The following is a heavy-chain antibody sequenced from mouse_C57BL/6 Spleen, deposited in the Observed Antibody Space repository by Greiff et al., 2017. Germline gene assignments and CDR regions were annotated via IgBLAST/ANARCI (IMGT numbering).Heavy chain of an antibody. V-gene: IGHV2-2*01. CDR1: GFSLTSYG. CDR2: IWSGGST. J-gene: IGHJ4*01. Sequence: QVQLQQSGPGLVQPSQSLSITCTASGFSLTSYGVHWVRQSPGKGLEWLGVIWSGGSTDYNAAFISRLSISKDNSKSQVFFKMNSLQADDTAIYYCARMVTTYYAMDYWGQGTSVTVSS. CDR3: ARMVTTYYAMDY. D-gene: IGHD2-1*01.